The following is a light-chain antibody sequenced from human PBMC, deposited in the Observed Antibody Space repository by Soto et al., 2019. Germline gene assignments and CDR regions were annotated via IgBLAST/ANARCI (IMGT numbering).Light chain of an antibody. CDR3: QQYGDSLLT. Sequence: LTQSPGTLSLSPGEAATLSCRASQIVTGNFLAWYQQKPGQAPRLLMYDASTRATGIPDRFSGSGSGTDFTLIISRLEPEDFAVYYCQQYGDSLLTFGQGPKVDIK. J-gene: IGKJ1*01. CDR1: QIVTGNF. CDR2: DAS. V-gene: IGKV3-20*01.